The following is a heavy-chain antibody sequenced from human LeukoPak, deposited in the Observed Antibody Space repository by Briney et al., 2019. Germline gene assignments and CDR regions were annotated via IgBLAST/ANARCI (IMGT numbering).Heavy chain of an antibody. V-gene: IGHV1-69*13. D-gene: IGHD3-10*01. Sequence: ASVKVSCKASGGTFSSYAISWVRQAPGQGLEWMGGIIPIFGTANYAQKFQGRVTITADESTSTAYMELSSLRSEDTAVYYCARDSPSYGSESPTYAFDIWGQGTMVTVSS. CDR3: ARDSPSYGSESPTYAFDI. J-gene: IGHJ3*02. CDR1: GGTFSSYA. CDR2: IIPIFGTA.